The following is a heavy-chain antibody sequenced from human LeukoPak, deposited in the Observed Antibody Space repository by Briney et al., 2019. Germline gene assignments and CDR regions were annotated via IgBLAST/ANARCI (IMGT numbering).Heavy chain of an antibody. CDR2: ISGSGGST. V-gene: IGHV3-23*01. CDR3: ALLWFGESPY. J-gene: IGHJ4*02. D-gene: IGHD3-10*01. CDR1: GFTFSTYA. Sequence: PGGSLRLSCGASGFTFSTYAMSWVRQAPGKGLEWVSGISGSGGSTYYADSVKGRFTIFRDNAKKTLYLQMNGLRAEDTAVYYCALLWFGESPYWGQGTLVTVSS.